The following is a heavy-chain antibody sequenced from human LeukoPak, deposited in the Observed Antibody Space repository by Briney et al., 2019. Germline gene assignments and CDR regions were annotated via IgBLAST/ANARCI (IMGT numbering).Heavy chain of an antibody. CDR1: GGSISSYY. V-gene: IGHV4-59*12. D-gene: IGHD3/OR15-3a*01. Sequence: SETLSLTCTVSGGSISSYYWTWIRQPPGKGLEWIGYIYYIGSTNYNPSLKSRVTISVDTSKNQFSLKLSSVTAADTAVYYCARKLDRSTRHYYYMDVWGKGTTVTVSS. CDR3: ARKLDRSTRHYYYMDV. J-gene: IGHJ6*03. CDR2: IYYIGST.